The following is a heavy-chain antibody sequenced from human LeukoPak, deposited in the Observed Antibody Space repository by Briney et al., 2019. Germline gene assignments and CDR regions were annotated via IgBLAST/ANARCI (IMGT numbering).Heavy chain of an antibody. V-gene: IGHV3-21*01. CDR3: ARDWRYGYMDV. Sequence: GGSLRLSCAASGFTFSSYSMNWVRQAPGKGLEWVSSISSSSSYIYYADSVKGRFTISRDNAKNSLYLQMDSLRAEDTAVYYCARDWRYGYMDVWGKGTTVTISS. CDR2: ISSSSSYI. CDR1: GFTFSSYS. J-gene: IGHJ6*03. D-gene: IGHD3-16*01.